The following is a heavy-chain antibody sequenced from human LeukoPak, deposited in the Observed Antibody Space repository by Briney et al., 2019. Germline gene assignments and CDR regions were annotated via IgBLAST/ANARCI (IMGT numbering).Heavy chain of an antibody. CDR3: AREAGSGTYRGKYYYYYMDV. V-gene: IGHV3-48*04. CDR2: ISSSSNTI. Sequence: PGGSLRLSCAASGFTFSSYSMNWVRQAPGKGLEWVSYISSSSNTIYYAVSVKGRFTISRDNAKNSLFLQMNSLRVEDTAVYYCAREAGSGTYRGKYYYYYMDVWGKGTTVTVSS. J-gene: IGHJ6*03. CDR1: GFTFSSYS. D-gene: IGHD3-10*01.